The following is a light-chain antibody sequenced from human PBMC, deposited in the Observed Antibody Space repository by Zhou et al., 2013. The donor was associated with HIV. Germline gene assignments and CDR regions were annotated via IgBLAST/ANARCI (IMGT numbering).Light chain of an antibody. V-gene: IGKV3-11*01. CDR2: DAS. J-gene: IGKJ4*01. CDR3: QQRTDWLLT. CDR1: QNIKTS. Sequence: DIVLTQSPATLSLSPGERGTLSCRASQNIKTSLAWYQQKPGQPPRLLIYDASHRATGVPARFSGSGSGTDFTLTISRLEPEDFAVYYCQQRTDWLLTFGGGTKVEIK.